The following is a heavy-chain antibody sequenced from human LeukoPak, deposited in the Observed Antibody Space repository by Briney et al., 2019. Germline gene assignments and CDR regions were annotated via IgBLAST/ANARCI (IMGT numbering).Heavy chain of an antibody. J-gene: IGHJ6*02. CDR3: ARDGGSFSYNTDV. D-gene: IGHD1-26*01. V-gene: IGHV1-46*01. CDR1: GYAFIRYH. CDR2: LKLYDGST. Sequence: GASVKVSCKASGYAFIRYHIHWVRQAPGQGLEWMGVLKLYDGSTSHAQKFQGRVTMTSDTSTSTVYMELSSLRSEDTAVYFCARDGGSFSYNTDVWGQGTTVTVSS.